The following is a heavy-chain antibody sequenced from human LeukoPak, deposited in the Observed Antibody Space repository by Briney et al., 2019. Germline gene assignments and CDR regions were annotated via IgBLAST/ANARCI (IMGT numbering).Heavy chain of an antibody. Sequence: GGSLRLSCAASRFTFSSYSMNWVRQAPEKGLEWVSSIRSSSSYIYYADSVKGRLTISRDNAKNSLYLQMNSLRGEDTAVYYCARDVALSTYHFDSSGLLDYWGQGTLVTVSS. CDR3: ARDVALSTYHFDSSGLLDY. D-gene: IGHD3-22*01. CDR1: RFTFSSYS. V-gene: IGHV3-21*01. CDR2: IRSSSSYI. J-gene: IGHJ4*02.